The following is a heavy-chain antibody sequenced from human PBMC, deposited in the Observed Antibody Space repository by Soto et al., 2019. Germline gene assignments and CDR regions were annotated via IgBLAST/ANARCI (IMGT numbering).Heavy chain of an antibody. Sequence: EVQLVESGGGLVKPGGSLRLSCAASEFTFSIYSMNWVRQAPGKGLEWVSSISSSSSYIYYADSVKGRFTISRDNAKNSLYLQMNSLRAEDTAVYYCARGTRIAVVPAVYAYLGQGTLVTVSS. J-gene: IGHJ4*02. CDR1: EFTFSIYS. D-gene: IGHD2-2*01. CDR2: ISSSSSYI. CDR3: ARGTRIAVVPAVYAY. V-gene: IGHV3-21*02.